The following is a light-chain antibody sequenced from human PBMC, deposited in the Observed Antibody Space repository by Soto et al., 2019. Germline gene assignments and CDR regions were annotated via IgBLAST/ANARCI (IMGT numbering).Light chain of an antibody. CDR3: SSHAGRDTLVV. Sequence: QSALTQPPSASGSPGQSVTISCTGTSSDVGGYNYVSWYQQHPGKAPKVMIYDVNKRPSGVPDRFSGSKSGNTASLTVSGLQAEDEADYYCSSHAGRDTLVVFGTGTQLTVL. J-gene: IGLJ1*01. CDR2: DVN. CDR1: SSDVGGYNY. V-gene: IGLV2-8*01.